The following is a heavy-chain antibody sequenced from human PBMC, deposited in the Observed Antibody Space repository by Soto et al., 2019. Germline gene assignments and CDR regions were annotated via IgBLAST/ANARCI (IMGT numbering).Heavy chain of an antibody. CDR3: AGMRSRWSIDY. V-gene: IGHV4-59*08. J-gene: IGHJ4*02. Sequence: SLTCDRCNSTISDSCWRSFRQPPRQGLEWVGYIYYSGTTHYNPSLQSRVTASVDTSKNQFSLNLSSVTAADTAVYYCAGMRSRWSIDYWGQGALVTVSS. CDR1: NSTISDSC. CDR2: IYYSGTT. D-gene: IGHD6-13*01.